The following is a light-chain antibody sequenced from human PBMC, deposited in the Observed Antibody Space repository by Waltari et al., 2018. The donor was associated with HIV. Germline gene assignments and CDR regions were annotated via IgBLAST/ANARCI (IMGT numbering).Light chain of an antibody. CDR2: ELV. CDR1: TSDFGLYIF. J-gene: IGLJ2*01. V-gene: IGLV2-23*02. CDR3: ASFTSNYTLI. Sequence: QSTLTQPASGSGSPGQSITISCTGSTSDFGLYIFISWYQHHPGGLPKVIISELVRRPSGIPSRFYGHRSANTASLTISWLQPEDEADYYCASFTSNYTLIVGGGTKVTVL.